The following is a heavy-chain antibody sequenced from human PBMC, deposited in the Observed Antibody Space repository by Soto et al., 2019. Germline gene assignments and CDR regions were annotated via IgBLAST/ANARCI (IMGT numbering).Heavy chain of an antibody. V-gene: IGHV4-34*01. CDR1: GGSFSGYY. D-gene: IGHD3-22*01. CDR3: ARGHNYYDSSGYYYGAFDI. Sequence: ETLSLTCAVYGGSFSGYYWSWIRQPPGKGLEWIGEINHSGSTNYNPSLKSRVIISVDTSKNQFSLKLSSVTAADTAVYYCARGHNYYDSSGYYYGAFDIWGQGTMVTV. CDR2: INHSGST. J-gene: IGHJ3*02.